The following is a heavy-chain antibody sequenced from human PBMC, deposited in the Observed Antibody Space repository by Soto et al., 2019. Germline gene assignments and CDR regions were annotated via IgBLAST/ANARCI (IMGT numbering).Heavy chain of an antibody. V-gene: IGHV1-3*01. CDR2: INAGNGNT. D-gene: IGHD2-2*01. CDR3: ASATRGEYCSSTSCYASQLLAWNHYYMDF. J-gene: IGHJ6*03. Sequence: ASVKVSCKASGYTFTSYAMHWVRQAPGQRLKWMGWINAGNGNTKYSQKFQGRVTITRDTSASTAYMELSSLRSEDTAVYYCASATRGEYCSSTSCYASQLLAWNHYYMDFSGKATTVSLS. CDR1: GYTFTSYA.